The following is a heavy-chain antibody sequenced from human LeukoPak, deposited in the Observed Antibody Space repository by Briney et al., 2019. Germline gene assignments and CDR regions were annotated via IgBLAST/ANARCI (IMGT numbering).Heavy chain of an antibody. J-gene: IGHJ4*02. V-gene: IGHV3-30*18. CDR3: AKDRRAVAAVTPFDY. Sequence: GGSLRLSCAASGFTFSSYGMHWVRQAPGKGLEWVAVISYDGSNKYYADSVKGRFTISRDNSKNTLYLQMNSLRAEDTAVYYCAKDRRAVAAVTPFDYWGQGTLVTVSS. CDR1: GFTFSSYG. D-gene: IGHD6-19*01. CDR2: ISYDGSNK.